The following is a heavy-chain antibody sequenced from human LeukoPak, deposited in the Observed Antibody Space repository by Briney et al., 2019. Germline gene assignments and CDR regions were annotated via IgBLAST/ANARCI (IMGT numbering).Heavy chain of an antibody. CDR2: TYYVSKWFN. CDR3: AREGWFGEPPSHWFDP. Sequence: SQTLSLTCAISGDSVSTKSATWNWIRQSPSRGLEWLGRTYYVSKWFNDYAVSVKSRITITPDTSKNQFSLQLNSVTPEDTAVYYCAREGWFGEPPSHWFDPWGQGTLVTVSS. CDR1: GDSVSTKSAT. D-gene: IGHD3-10*01. J-gene: IGHJ5*02. V-gene: IGHV6-1*01.